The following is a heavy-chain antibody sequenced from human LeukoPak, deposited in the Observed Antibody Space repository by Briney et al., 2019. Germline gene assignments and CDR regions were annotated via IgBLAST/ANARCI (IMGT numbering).Heavy chain of an antibody. V-gene: IGHV3-74*01. CDR2: INTNGGRT. CDR1: GFTLSVYW. CDR3: ARSFSGSREY. D-gene: IGHD5-24*01. J-gene: IGHJ4*02. Sequence: GESLTLSCAASGFTLSVYWVHWVRQAPGKGLVWVSRINTNGGRTYYADSVEGRFTISRDKAKNTVSLQTNSLTAEDTAVYYCARSFSGSREYWGQGTLVTVSS.